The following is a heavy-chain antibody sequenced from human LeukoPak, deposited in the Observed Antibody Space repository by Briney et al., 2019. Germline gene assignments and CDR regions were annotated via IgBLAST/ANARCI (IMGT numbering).Heavy chain of an antibody. J-gene: IGHJ4*02. D-gene: IGHD3-22*01. V-gene: IGHV3-48*01. Sequence: PGGSLRLSCAASGFTFSSYSMNWVRQAPGKGLEWVSCISSSSSTIYYADSVKGRFTISRDNAKNSLYLQMNSLRAEDTAVYYCARDVDSSGYLDYWGQGTLVTVSS. CDR1: GFTFSSYS. CDR3: ARDVDSSGYLDY. CDR2: ISSSSSTI.